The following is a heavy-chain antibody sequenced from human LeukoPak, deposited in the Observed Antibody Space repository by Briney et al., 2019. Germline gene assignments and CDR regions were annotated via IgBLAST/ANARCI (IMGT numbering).Heavy chain of an antibody. CDR3: AKDHSTTWLGSFNY. CDR1: GFTFYDYA. J-gene: IGHJ4*02. CDR2: IRDGDGRT. D-gene: IGHD2-2*01. Sequence: GGSLRLSCAASGFTFYDYAMSWVRQPPGKGLEWVSLIRDGDGRTHYADSVKGRFTISRDNPKKMVYLQMNGLRADDTAVYYCAKDHSTTWLGSFNYRGQGTLVTVSS. V-gene: IGHV3-23*01.